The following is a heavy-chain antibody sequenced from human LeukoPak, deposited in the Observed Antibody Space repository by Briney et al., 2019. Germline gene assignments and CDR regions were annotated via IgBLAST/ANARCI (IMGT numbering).Heavy chain of an antibody. V-gene: IGHV1-8*01. CDR2: MSPNSGNT. Sequence: ASVKVSCKASGYTFTSYDINWVRQATGQGLEWMGWMSPNSGNTGYAQKFQGRVTMTRNTSISTAYMELSSLRSEDTAVYYCARGTDIVATITYNLCCWGQGTLVAVSS. CDR1: GYTFTSYD. D-gene: IGHD5-12*01. J-gene: IGHJ4*02. CDR3: ARGTDIVATITYNLCC.